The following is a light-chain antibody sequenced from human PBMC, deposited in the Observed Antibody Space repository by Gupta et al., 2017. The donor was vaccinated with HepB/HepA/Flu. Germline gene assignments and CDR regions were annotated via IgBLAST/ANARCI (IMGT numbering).Light chain of an antibody. CDR3: QQYGARSPPLT. Sequence: MVLPPPLATLSSPAGEAILPCCTSTRIVSSNLAWYQQKPGLAPRLRIYGTSTRATGIPDRFSGSASGTDFTLTISRREPEDCAVYVCQQYGARSPPLTFGGGTKVEIK. J-gene: IGKJ4*01. CDR1: TRIVSSN. V-gene: IGKV3D-20*01. CDR2: GTS.